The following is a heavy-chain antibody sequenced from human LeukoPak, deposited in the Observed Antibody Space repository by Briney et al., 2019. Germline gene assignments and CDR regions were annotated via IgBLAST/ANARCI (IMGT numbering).Heavy chain of an antibody. D-gene: IGHD6-19*01. CDR2: ISGSGGST. J-gene: IGHJ5*02. V-gene: IGHV3-23*01. Sequence: GGSLRLSCAASGFTFSNYAMSWVRQSPGKGLEWVSIISGSGGSTYYADSVKGRFTISRENSKNTLYLQMNSLRVEDTAAYYCAKDRSGWKSWFDPWGQGTLVTVSS. CDR1: GFTFSNYA. CDR3: AKDRSGWKSWFDP.